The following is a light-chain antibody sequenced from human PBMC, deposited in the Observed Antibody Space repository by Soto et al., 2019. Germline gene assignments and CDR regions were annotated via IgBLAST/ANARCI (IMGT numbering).Light chain of an antibody. CDR1: SSDVGGYNY. CDR3: CSYAGSPRDV. Sequence: QSALTQPRSVSGSPGQSVTISCTGTSSDVGGYNYVSWYQQHPGKAPKVMIYDVSERPSGVPDRFSGSKSGNTASLTISGLQAEDGADYYCCSYAGSPRDVFGTGTKVTVL. CDR2: DVS. J-gene: IGLJ1*01. V-gene: IGLV2-11*01.